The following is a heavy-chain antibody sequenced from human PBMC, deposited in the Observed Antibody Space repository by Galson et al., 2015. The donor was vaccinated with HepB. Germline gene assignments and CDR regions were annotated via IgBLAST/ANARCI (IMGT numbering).Heavy chain of an antibody. CDR2: FKSKTDGGNT. D-gene: IGHD1-26*01. CDR3: ASSYSGTYSGAFDI. Sequence: SLRLSCAASGFTFSNVWMSWVRQAPGKGLEWVGRFKSKTDGGNTYYADSVKGRFTISRDNSKNTLFLQMNSLRAEDTALYYCASSYSGTYSGAFDIWGQGTMVSVSS. CDR1: GFTFSNVW. V-gene: IGHV3-15*01. J-gene: IGHJ3*02.